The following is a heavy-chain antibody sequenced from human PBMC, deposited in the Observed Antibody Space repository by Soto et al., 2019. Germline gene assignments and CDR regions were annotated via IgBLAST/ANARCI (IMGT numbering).Heavy chain of an antibody. J-gene: IGHJ4*02. CDR2: ISGSGGST. V-gene: IGHV3-23*01. CDR1: GFTFSSYA. D-gene: IGHD5-12*01. Sequence: GSLRLSCAASGFTFSSYAMSWVRQAPGKGLEWVSAISGSGGSTYYADSVKGRFTISRDNSKNTLYLQMNSLRAEDTAVYYCAKFVGGYDNFDYWGQGTLVTVSS. CDR3: AKFVGGYDNFDY.